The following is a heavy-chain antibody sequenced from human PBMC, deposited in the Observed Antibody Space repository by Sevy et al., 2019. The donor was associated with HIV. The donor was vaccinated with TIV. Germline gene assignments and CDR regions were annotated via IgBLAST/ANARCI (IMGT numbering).Heavy chain of an antibody. CDR2: ISGSGGST. D-gene: IGHD4-17*01. V-gene: IGHV3-23*01. J-gene: IGHJ6*03. Sequence: GGSLRLSCAASGFTFSSYAMSWVRQAPGKGLEWVSAISGSGGSTYYADSVKGRFTISRDNSKNKLYLQMNSLRAEDTAVYYCARGVTTILPYYYYIDVWGKGTTVSVSS. CDR1: GFTFSSYA. CDR3: ARGVTTILPYYYYIDV.